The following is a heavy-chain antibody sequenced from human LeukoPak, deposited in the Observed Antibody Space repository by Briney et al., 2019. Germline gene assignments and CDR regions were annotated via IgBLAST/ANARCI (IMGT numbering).Heavy chain of an antibody. CDR3: AKDQGVVVMGY. CDR2: ISYDGSNK. D-gene: IGHD2-15*01. J-gene: IGHJ4*02. CDR1: GFTFSSYG. Sequence: GRSLRLSCAASGFTFSSYGLHWVRQAPGKRLEWVAVISYDGSNKYYADSLKRRFTISRDNSKNTLYLQMNSLRAEDTAVYYCAKDQGVVVMGYWGQGTLVTVSS. V-gene: IGHV3-30*18.